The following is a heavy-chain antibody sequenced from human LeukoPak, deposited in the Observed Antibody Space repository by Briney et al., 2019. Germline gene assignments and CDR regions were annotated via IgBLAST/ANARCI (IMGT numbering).Heavy chain of an antibody. CDR2: ISAYNGNA. CDR3: AKQITYNYVWGSYNWFDP. Sequence: ASVKVSCKASGYTFTSNGISWVRQDPGQGLEWMGWISAYNGNANYAQKFQGRVTMTTDTSTSTAYVELRRLRSDDTAVYYCAKQITYNYVWGSYNWFDPWGQGTLVTVSS. V-gene: IGHV1-18*01. D-gene: IGHD3-16*01. CDR1: GYTFTSNG. J-gene: IGHJ5*02.